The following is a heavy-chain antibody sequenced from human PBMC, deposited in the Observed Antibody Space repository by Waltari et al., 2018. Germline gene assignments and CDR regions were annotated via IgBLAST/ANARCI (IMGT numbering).Heavy chain of an antibody. D-gene: IGHD3-22*01. Sequence: QVQLVQSGAEVKKPGASVKVSCKASGYTFTDYYMHWVRQAPGHGPGWRGWINPNSGGTNYAQKFQGRVTMTRDTSISTAYMELSSLRSDDTAVYYCARVPLGVYYYDSTGYYHFDYWGQGTLVTVSS. CDR2: INPNSGGT. V-gene: IGHV1-2*02. CDR3: ARVPLGVYYYDSTGYYHFDY. J-gene: IGHJ4*02. CDR1: GYTFTDYY.